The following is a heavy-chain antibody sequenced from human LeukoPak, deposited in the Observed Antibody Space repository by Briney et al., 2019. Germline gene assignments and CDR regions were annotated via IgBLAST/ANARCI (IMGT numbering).Heavy chain of an antibody. CDR3: ARSGNLWPLDY. D-gene: IGHD3-10*01. CDR2: IWYDGSNK. V-gene: IGHV3-33*01. J-gene: IGHJ4*02. Sequence: GGSLRLSCAASGFTFSSYGMHWVRQAPGKGLEWVAVIWYDGSNKYYADSVKGRFTISRDNSKNTLYLQMNSLRAEDTAVYYCARSGNLWPLDYWGQGTLVTVSS. CDR1: GFTFSSYG.